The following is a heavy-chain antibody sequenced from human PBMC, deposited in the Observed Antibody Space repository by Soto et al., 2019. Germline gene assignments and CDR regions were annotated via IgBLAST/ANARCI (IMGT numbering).Heavy chain of an antibody. D-gene: IGHD6-19*01. CDR1: GYTFTSYG. V-gene: IGHV1-18*04. CDR3: ARKAVAERSQDITY. CDR2: ISAYNGNT. Sequence: GASVKVSCKASGYTFTSYGISWVRQAPGQGLEWMGWISAYNGNTNYAQKLQGRVTMITDTSTRTGYMESRTLRSNTTDVLQCARKAVAERSQDITYWGQGTRGTVSS. J-gene: IGHJ1*01.